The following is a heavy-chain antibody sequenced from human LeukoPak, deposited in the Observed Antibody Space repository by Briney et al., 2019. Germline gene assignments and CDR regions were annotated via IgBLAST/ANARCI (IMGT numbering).Heavy chain of an antibody. J-gene: IGHJ5*02. V-gene: IGHV1-2*02. CDR1: GYTFTGYY. CDR2: INPNSGGT. CDR3: ARVYCSSTSCPWGFDP. D-gene: IGHD2-2*01. Sequence: ASVKVSCKASGYTFTGYYMHWVRQAPGPGLEWMGWINPNSGGTNYAQKFQGRVTMTRDTSISTAYMELSRLRSDDTAVHYCARVYCSSTSCPWGFDPWGQGTLVTVSS.